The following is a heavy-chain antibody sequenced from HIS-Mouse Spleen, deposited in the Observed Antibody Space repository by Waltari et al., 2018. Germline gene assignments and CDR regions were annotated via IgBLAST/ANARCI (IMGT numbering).Heavy chain of an antibody. CDR3: ARGRSSSPY. J-gene: IGHJ4*02. CDR2: IKQDGSEK. D-gene: IGHD6-6*01. V-gene: IGHV3-7*01. Sequence: EVQLVESGGGLVQPGGSLRLSWSGSGFPFRGSWMGWVRQATGKGLEWVANIKQDGSEKYYVDSVKGRFTISRDNAKNSLYLQMNSLRAEDTAVYYCARGRSSSPYWGQGTLVTVSS. CDR1: GFPFRGSW.